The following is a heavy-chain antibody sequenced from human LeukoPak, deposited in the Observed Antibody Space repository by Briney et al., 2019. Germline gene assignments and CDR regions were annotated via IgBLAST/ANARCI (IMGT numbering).Heavy chain of an antibody. D-gene: IGHD3-10*01. CDR3: AAIVYLRYYGSGSYSDPPDY. CDR1: GFTFTSSA. Sequence: ASVKVSCKASGFTFTSSAMQWVRQARGQRLEWIGWIVVGSGNTNYAQKFQERVTITRDMSTSTAYMELSSLRSEDTAVYYCAAIVYLRYYGSGSYSDPPDYWGQGTLVTVSS. J-gene: IGHJ4*02. V-gene: IGHV1-58*02. CDR2: IVVGSGNT.